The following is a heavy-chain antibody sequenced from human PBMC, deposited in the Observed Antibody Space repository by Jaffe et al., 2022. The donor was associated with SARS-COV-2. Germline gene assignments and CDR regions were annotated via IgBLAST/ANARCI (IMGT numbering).Heavy chain of an antibody. Sequence: QLQVQESGPGLVKPSETLSLTCTISGGSISNSDYYWGWIRQPPGKGLEWIGNIFYSGSTYYSPSLKSRVTISVDTSKNQFSLKLSSVTAADTAVYYCASLFCTGNCYFDYWGQGTLVTVSS. CDR3: ASLFCTGNCYFDY. V-gene: IGHV4-39*01. CDR1: GGSISNSDYY. D-gene: IGHD2-8*02. J-gene: IGHJ4*02. CDR2: IFYSGST.